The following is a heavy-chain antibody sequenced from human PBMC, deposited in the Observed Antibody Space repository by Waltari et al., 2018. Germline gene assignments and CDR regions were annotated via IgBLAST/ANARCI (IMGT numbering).Heavy chain of an antibody. CDR2: IYQSGGT. CDR1: GYSLSRNSY. J-gene: IGHJ4*02. D-gene: IGHD4-4*01. CDR3: ARHDTTVTTPFDS. Sequence: QVQLQESGPGLVKHSETLSLTCPVSGYSLSRNSYWVWIRQPQGKGLEWMGSIYQSGGTYDNPSRKRRVSMSVDTSMNHFSLRLSSVTAADTAVYYCARHDTTVTTPFDSWGQGTLVTVSS. V-gene: IGHV4-38-2*01.